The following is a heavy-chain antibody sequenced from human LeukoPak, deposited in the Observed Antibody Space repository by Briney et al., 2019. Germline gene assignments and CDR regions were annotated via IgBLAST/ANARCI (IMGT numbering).Heavy chain of an antibody. CDR3: TTSTKVVRPDSWDS. CDR1: GGSFDGYS. CDR2: VQLGGST. V-gene: IGHV4-34*01. J-gene: IGHJ4*02. Sequence: PSETLSLTCAISGGSFDGYSWSWIRQSPGEGLEGIGEVQLGGSTNYNPSLKSRVTMTIDTSKREVCLKLTSLTAADTTIYCCTTSTKVVRPDSWDSWGQGTLVSVSS. D-gene: IGHD4-11*01.